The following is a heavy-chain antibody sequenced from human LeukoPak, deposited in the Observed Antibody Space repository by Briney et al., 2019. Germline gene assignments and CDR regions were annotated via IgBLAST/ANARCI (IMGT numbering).Heavy chain of an antibody. Sequence: GGSLRLSCAASGFTFSSYSMNWVRQAPGKGLEWVSSISSSSSYIYYADSVKGRFTISRDNAKNSLYLQMNSLRAEDTAVYYCARDSQPHYYYYYGMDVWGQGTTVTVSS. CDR2: ISSSSSYI. CDR1: GFTFSSYS. V-gene: IGHV3-21*01. CDR3: ARDSQPHYYYYYGMDV. J-gene: IGHJ6*02.